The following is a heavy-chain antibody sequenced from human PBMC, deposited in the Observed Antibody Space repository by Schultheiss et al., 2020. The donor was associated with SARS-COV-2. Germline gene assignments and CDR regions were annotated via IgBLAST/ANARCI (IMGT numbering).Heavy chain of an antibody. V-gene: IGHV4-59*12. J-gene: IGHJ4*02. CDR1: GDSISSYY. Sequence: SQTLSLTCTVSGDSISSYYWSWIRQPPGKGLEWIGYIYYSGSTNYNPSLKSRVTISVDTSKNQFSLKLSSVTAADTAVYYCARLNRYSGYVSHFDRWGQGTLVTVSS. CDR3: ARLNRYSGYVSHFDR. CDR2: IYYSGST. D-gene: IGHD5-12*01.